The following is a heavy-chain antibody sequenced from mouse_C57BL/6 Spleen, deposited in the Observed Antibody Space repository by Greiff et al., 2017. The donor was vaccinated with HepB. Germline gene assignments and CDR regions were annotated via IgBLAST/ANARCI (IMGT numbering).Heavy chain of an antibody. D-gene: IGHD2-3*01. CDR1: GFTFSDYY. V-gene: IGHV5-16*01. J-gene: IGHJ2*01. CDR2: INYDGSST. Sequence: EVQLVESEGGLVQPGSSMKLSCTASGFTFSDYYMAWVRQVPEKGLEWVANINYDGSSTYYLDSLKSRFIISRDNAKNILYLQMSSLKSEDTATYYCARDGGYFIDYWGQGTTLTVSS. CDR3: ARDGGYFIDY.